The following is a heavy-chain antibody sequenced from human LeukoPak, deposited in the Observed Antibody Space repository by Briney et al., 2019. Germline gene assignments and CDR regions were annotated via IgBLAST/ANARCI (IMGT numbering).Heavy chain of an antibody. CDR1: GFKFSSYS. Sequence: GGSLRLSCAASGFKFSSYSMNWVRQAPGKGLEWVSSISTSSIYMYYAESVKGRFTISRDNAKNSLYLQMNSLRAEDTAVYYCAKDSRMTKSYYYFYLDVWGKGTTVTISS. CDR3: AKDSRMTKSYYYFYLDV. V-gene: IGHV3-21*01. CDR2: ISTSSIYM. D-gene: IGHD3-10*01. J-gene: IGHJ6*03.